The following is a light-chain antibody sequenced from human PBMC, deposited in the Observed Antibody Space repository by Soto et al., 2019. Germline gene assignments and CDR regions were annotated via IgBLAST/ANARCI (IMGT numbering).Light chain of an antibody. J-gene: IGKJ2*01. CDR1: QTVSSSY. Sequence: EIVLTQSPGTLSLSPGERATLSCMASQTVSSSYLAWYQHKPGQPPRLLMYAASSRATGIPDRFSGSGSGTDFTLTISRLEPEDFAVYYCQQYANSYTFGQGTKLEIK. CDR2: AAS. V-gene: IGKV3-20*01. CDR3: QQYANSYT.